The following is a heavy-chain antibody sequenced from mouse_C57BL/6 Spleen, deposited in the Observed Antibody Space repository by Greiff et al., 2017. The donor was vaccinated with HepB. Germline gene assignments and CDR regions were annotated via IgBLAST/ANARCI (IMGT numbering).Heavy chain of an antibody. J-gene: IGHJ4*01. V-gene: IGHV1-69*01. CDR3: ARAPPYAMDY. CDR2: IDPSDSYT. CDR1: GYTFTSYW. Sequence: QVQLQQPGAELVMPVASVKLSCKASGYTFTSYWMHWVKQRPGQGLEWIGEIDPSDSYTNYNQKFKGKSTLTVDKSSSTAYMQLSSLTSEDSAVYYCARAPPYAMDYWGQGTSVTVSS.